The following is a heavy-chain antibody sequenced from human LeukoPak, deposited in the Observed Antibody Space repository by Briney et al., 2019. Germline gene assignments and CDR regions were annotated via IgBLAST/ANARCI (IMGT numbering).Heavy chain of an antibody. CDR2: MSAYNGNT. J-gene: IGHJ3*02. CDR3: ARDRVYSSSWYNKHAFDI. V-gene: IGHV1-18*01. D-gene: IGHD6-13*01. Sequence: GASVKVSCKASGYTFTSYGISWVRQAPGQGLEWMGWMSAYNGNTNYAQKLQGRVTMTTDTSTSTAYMELRSLRSDDTAVYYCARDRVYSSSWYNKHAFDIWGQGTMVTVSS. CDR1: GYTFTSYG.